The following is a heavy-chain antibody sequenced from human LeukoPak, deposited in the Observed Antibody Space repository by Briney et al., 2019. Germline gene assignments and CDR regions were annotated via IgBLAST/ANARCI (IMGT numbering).Heavy chain of an antibody. CDR3: ARDHHRRLYDSQARDTFDI. Sequence: GGSLRLSCAGSVFTFSNYWMHWVRQAPGKGLVWVSRINSDGINTSYADSVKGRFTISRDNAKNSLYLQMNSLRADDTAVYYCARDHHRRLYDSQARDTFDIWGQGTMVTVSS. D-gene: IGHD3-22*01. J-gene: IGHJ3*02. V-gene: IGHV3-74*01. CDR1: VFTFSNYW. CDR2: INSDGINT.